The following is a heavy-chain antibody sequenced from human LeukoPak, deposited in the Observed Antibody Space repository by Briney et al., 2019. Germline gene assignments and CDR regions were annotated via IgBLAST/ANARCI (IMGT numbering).Heavy chain of an antibody. CDR3: ARGRIERLVTFDY. Sequence: GGSLRLSCAASGFTFSSYWMSWVRQAPGKGLEWVANIKQDGSEKYYVDSVKGRFTISRDNAKNSLYLQMNSLRAEDTAVYYCARGRIERLVTFDYWGQGTLVTVSS. V-gene: IGHV3-7*01. CDR1: GFTFSSYW. CDR2: IKQDGSEK. J-gene: IGHJ4*02. D-gene: IGHD6-13*01.